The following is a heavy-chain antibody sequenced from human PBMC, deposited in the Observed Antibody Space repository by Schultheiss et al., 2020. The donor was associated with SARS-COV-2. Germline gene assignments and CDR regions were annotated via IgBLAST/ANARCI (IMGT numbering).Heavy chain of an antibody. Sequence: GSLRLSCTVSGDSITTYYWSWFRQPPGKGLEWIGYIYYSGSTNYNPSLKSRVITSVDTSKNQFSLKLSSVTAADTAVYYCAGSGYRYGARWWGQGTLVTVSS. CDR1: GDSITTYY. CDR2: IYYSGST. J-gene: IGHJ4*02. CDR3: AGSGYRYGARW. V-gene: IGHV4-59*01. D-gene: IGHD5-18*01.